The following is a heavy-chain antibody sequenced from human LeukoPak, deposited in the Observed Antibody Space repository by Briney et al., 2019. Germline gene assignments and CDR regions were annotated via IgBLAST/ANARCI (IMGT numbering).Heavy chain of an antibody. Sequence: GSLRLSCAASGFTFSSYWMSWVRQPPGKGLEWIGEVYHSGSTNYNPSLKSRLSISADMSKKQFSLKLNSVTAADTAVYYCAREKFLGRLTRVLDTWGQGTLVTVSS. CDR2: VYHSGST. CDR3: AREKFLGRLTRVLDT. D-gene: IGHD3-3*01. J-gene: IGHJ5*02. CDR1: GFTFSSYW. V-gene: IGHV4-4*02.